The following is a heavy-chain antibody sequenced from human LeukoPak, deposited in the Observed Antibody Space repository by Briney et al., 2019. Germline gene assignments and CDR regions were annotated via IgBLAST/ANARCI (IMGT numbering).Heavy chain of an antibody. CDR2: IIPILGIA. J-gene: IGHJ4*02. V-gene: IGHV1-69*04. D-gene: IGHD4-17*01. CDR1: GGTFSSYA. Sequence: GASVKVSCKASGGTFSSYAISWGRQAPGQGLEWMGRIIPILGIANYAQKFQGRVTITADKSTSTAYMELSSLRSEDTAVYYCARELTTRSFDYWGQGTLVTVSS. CDR3: ARELTTRSFDY.